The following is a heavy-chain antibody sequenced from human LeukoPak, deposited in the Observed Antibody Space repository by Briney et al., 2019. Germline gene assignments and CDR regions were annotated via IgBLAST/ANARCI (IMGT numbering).Heavy chain of an antibody. CDR3: ARERIYYGPGGDLRDARLFYYYGMDV. V-gene: IGHV3-53*01. Sequence: GGSLRLSSAGSGLTVSSNCMSWVRQAPGKGLEWVSVIYSDGKTNYADSVKGRFTISRDNSKNTLYLQMSSLRDEDTAVYYCARERIYYGPGGDLRDARLFYYYGMDVWGQGTTVTVSS. D-gene: IGHD3-10*01. J-gene: IGHJ6*02. CDR1: GLTVSSNC. CDR2: IYSDGKT.